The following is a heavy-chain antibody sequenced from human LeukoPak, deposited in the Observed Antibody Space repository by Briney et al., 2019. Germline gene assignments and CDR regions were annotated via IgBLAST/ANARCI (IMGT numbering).Heavy chain of an antibody. CDR2: ISYDGSNK. Sequence: GGSLRLSCAASGFTFSSYAMHWVRQAPGKGLEWVAVISYDGSNKYYADSVKGRFTISRDNAKNSLYLQMNSLRAEDTALYYCAKDRQTSYYDYVWGSLEFDPWGQGTLVTVSS. CDR3: AKDRQTSYYDYVWGSLEFDP. D-gene: IGHD3-16*01. V-gene: IGHV3-30-3*01. J-gene: IGHJ5*02. CDR1: GFTFSSYA.